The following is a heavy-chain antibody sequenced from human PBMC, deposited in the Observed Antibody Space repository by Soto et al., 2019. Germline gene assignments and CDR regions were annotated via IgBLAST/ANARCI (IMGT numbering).Heavy chain of an antibody. V-gene: IGHV4-59*01. Sequence: SETLSLTCTVSGGSISSYYWSWIRQPPGKGLEWIGYIYYSGSTNYNPSLKSRVTISVDTSKNQFSLKLSSVTAADTAVYYCAREGYCSGGSCYSLLFDYWGQGTLVTVSS. D-gene: IGHD2-15*01. J-gene: IGHJ4*02. CDR1: GGSISSYY. CDR2: IYYSGST. CDR3: AREGYCSGGSCYSLLFDY.